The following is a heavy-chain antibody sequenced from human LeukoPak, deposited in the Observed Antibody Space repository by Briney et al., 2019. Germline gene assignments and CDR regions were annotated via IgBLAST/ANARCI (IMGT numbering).Heavy chain of an antibody. CDR1: GLTFSRYG. CDR2: IYYDGSDR. CDR3: ARDRYFRSGSYSNTYGMDV. Sequence: TGGSLRLSCAASGLTFSRYGWHWVRQAPGKGLEWVAVIYYDGSDRDYADSVKGRFTISRDESKNTVYLQMDSLGAEDTAVYYCARDRYFRSGSYSNTYGMDVWGQGITVTVSS. V-gene: IGHV3-33*01. J-gene: IGHJ6*02. D-gene: IGHD3-10*01.